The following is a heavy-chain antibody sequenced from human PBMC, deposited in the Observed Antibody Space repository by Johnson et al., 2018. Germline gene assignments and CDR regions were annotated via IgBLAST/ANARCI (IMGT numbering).Heavy chain of an antibody. CDR2: INPSGGSK. V-gene: IGHV1-46*01. CDR3: ARGVDTTMATRFDY. CDR1: GYTFSSYY. Sequence: QVQLLEAGAEVKKPGASVKVSCKASGYTFSSYYMHWVRQAPGQGLEWMGIINPSGGSKSYAQQFQGRVTVTRDRSTSTVYRELSSLRSEDRAVYYCARGVDTTMATRFDYWGQGTLVTVSS. J-gene: IGHJ4*02. D-gene: IGHD5-18*01.